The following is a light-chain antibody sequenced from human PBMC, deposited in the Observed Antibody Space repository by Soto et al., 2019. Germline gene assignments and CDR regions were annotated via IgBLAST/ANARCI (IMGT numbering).Light chain of an antibody. V-gene: IGKV4-1*01. CDR2: WAS. J-gene: IGKJ1*01. CDR3: QQYHSTPWT. CDR1: QSVLYSSNNKNY. Sequence: DIVMTQSPDSLAVSLGERATINCKSSQSVLYSSNNKNYLAWYQQKPGQPPKLLIYWASTRESGVPDRFSGSGSGTDFTLTISSMQAAHAALYYCQQYHSTPWTFGQGTKVDSK.